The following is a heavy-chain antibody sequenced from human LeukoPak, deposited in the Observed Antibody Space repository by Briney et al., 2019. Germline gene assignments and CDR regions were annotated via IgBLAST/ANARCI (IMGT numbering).Heavy chain of an antibody. V-gene: IGHV3-23*01. CDR3: AKGALVVVITPLDY. CDR2: ISGSGGST. Sequence: GGSLRLSCAASGFTFRSYAMSWVRQAPGKGLEWVSAISGSGGSTYYADSVKGRFTISRDNSKNTLYLQMNSLRAEDTAVYYCAKGALVVVITPLDYWGQGTLVTVSS. J-gene: IGHJ4*02. D-gene: IGHD3-22*01. CDR1: GFTFRSYA.